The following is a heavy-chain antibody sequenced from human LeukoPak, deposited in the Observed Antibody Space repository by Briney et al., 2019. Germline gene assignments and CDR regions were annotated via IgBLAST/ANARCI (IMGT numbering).Heavy chain of an antibody. CDR1: GFTFRSYA. CDR3: ARDLWFGELLRYYYYGMDV. V-gene: IGHV3-30*04. Sequence: GGSLRLSCAASGFTFRSYAMHWVRQAPGKGLEWVAVISYDGSNKYYADSVKGRFTISRDNSKNTLYLQMNSLRAEDTAVYYCARDLWFGELLRYYYYGMDVWGKGTTVTVSS. D-gene: IGHD3-10*01. CDR2: ISYDGSNK. J-gene: IGHJ6*04.